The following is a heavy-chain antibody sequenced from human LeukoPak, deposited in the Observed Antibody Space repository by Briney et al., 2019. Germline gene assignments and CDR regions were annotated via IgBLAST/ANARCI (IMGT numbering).Heavy chain of an antibody. Sequence: GGSLRLSCAASGFTFSDAWMSWVRQAPGKGLEWVGRIKTYTEGERKDYAAPVKDRFIISRDDSKNMLYLEMNSLKIEDTAIYYCATMVNINSGWWGQGTLVTVSS. J-gene: IGHJ4*02. V-gene: IGHV3-15*01. CDR2: IKTYTEGERK. CDR3: ATMVNINSGW. D-gene: IGHD3-22*01. CDR1: GFTFSDAW.